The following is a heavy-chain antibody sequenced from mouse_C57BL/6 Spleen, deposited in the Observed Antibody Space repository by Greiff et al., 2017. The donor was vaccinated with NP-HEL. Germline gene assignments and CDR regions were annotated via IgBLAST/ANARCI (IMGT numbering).Heavy chain of an antibody. V-gene: IGHV2-9-1*01. CDR3: AREEGYYNYAMDY. CDR1: GFSLTSYA. J-gene: IGHJ4*01. CDR2: IWTGGGT. D-gene: IGHD2-12*01. Sequence: VKVVESGPGLVAPSQSLSITCTVSGFSLTSYAISWVRQPPGKGLEWLGVIWTGGGTNYNSALKSRLSISKDNSKSQVFLKMNSLHTDDTARYYGAREEGYYNYAMDYWGQGTSVTVSS.